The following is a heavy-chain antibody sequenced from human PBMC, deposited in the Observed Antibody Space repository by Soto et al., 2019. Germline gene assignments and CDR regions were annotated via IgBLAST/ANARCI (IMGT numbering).Heavy chain of an antibody. CDR3: AYLVGAPGYDAFDI. Sequence: PGGSLRLSCAASGFTFSSYWMHWVRQAPGKGLVWVSRINSDGSSTSYADSVKGRFTISRDNAKNTLYLQMNSLRAEDTAVYYCAYLVGAPGYDAFDIWGQGTMVTVSS. CDR2: INSDGSST. J-gene: IGHJ3*02. CDR1: GFTFSSYW. D-gene: IGHD1-26*01. V-gene: IGHV3-74*01.